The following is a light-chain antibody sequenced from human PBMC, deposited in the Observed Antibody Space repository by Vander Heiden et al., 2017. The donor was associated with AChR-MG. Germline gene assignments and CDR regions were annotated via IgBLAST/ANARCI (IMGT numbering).Light chain of an antibody. CDR3: QQYHNWLT. CDR2: AVS. CDR1: QSVSNN. V-gene: IGKV3-15*01. Sequence: DIVMTQSPVTVSVSPGARATLSCRASQSVSNNLAWYQQKPGLAPRLLIYAVSVRATGVPARFSGSGSGTDFTLTISSLQSEDFAIYYCQQYHNWLTFGGGTKVEI. J-gene: IGKJ4*01.